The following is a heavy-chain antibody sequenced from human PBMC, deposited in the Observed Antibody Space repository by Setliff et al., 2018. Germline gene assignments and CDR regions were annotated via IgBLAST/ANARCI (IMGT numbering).Heavy chain of an antibody. CDR1: GFTFGGYG. Sequence: PGGSLRLSCGAAGFTFGGYGMHWVRQAPGKGLEWVALIRYDGNSKYYADSVKGRFTISRDNSKNTLYLQMSSLRAEDSAIYYCAKDAYDSSGYGGHYFDYWGQGALVTVSS. CDR3: AKDAYDSSGYGGHYFDY. CDR2: IRYDGNSK. D-gene: IGHD3-22*01. J-gene: IGHJ4*02. V-gene: IGHV3-30*02.